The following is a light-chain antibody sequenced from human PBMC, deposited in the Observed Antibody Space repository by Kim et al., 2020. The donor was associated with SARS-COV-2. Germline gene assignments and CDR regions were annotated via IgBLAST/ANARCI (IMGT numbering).Light chain of an antibody. V-gene: IGLV2-14*04. CDR1: SSDIGAYDY. CDR3: SAFTTSSTLL. Sequence: GQSITRSCTGTSSDIGAYDYVSWYQQQPGKAPKLLIYDVSKWPSGVSNRFSGSKSGHTASLTISGLQAEDEAHYYCSAFTTSSTLLFGGGTQLTVL. CDR2: DVS. J-gene: IGLJ3*02.